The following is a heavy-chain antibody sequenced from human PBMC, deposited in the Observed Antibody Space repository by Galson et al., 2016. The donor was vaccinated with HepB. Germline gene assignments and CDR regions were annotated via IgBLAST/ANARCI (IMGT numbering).Heavy chain of an antibody. CDR1: GFIFSDYW. Sequence: SLRLSCAASGFIFSDYWMAWVRQGPGKGLQWVATMRRDGSEEYYGDSVKGRFAISRDNAQNSLYLQMDSLRAEDTAVYVCVRIGNFVYYGLDVWGQGTLVTVSS. CDR2: MRRDGSEE. V-gene: IGHV3-7*01. CDR3: VRIGNFVYYGLDV. J-gene: IGHJ6*02.